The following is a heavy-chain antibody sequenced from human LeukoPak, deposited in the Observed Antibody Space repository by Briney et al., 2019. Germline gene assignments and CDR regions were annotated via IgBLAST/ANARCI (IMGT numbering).Heavy chain of an antibody. CDR1: GFTFTMYW. V-gene: IGHV3-7*01. Sequence: RGSLRLSCAPPGFTFTMYWMNWVCPSPGEGLGWVAKIKEDSGDKNYVDSLEGRFTISRDNAKNSLYLQMNTLRVEDTAVYYCARESGRFRFDSWGQGALVTVSS. J-gene: IGHJ5*01. CDR3: ARESGRFRFDS. D-gene: IGHD3-3*01. CDR2: IKEDSGDK.